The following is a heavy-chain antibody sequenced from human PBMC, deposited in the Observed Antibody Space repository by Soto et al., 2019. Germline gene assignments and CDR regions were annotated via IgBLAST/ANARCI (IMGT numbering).Heavy chain of an antibody. J-gene: IGHJ5*01. CDR2: IYPDDSNT. Sequence: ESLKISCKGSGYDFFGYWIAWVCQRPGKGLEWMGIIYPDDSNTRYSPSFQGQVTISADKSINTAYLQWSSLRTSDSAVYYCESFEAQALPRTWFDFWGPGTLVTVSS. CDR3: ESFEAQALPRTWFDF. CDR1: GYDFFGYW. V-gene: IGHV5-51*01.